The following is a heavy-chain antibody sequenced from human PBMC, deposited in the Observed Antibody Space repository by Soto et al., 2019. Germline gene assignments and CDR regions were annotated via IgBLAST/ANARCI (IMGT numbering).Heavy chain of an antibody. V-gene: IGHV1-18*01. J-gene: IGHJ6*03. CDR3: ARLAGLNYHFYYYMDV. Sequence: QVQLVQSGAEVKKPGASVRVSCKASGYSFTRFAITWVRQAPGQGPEWMGWINVDNGNTKYAQNLQGRITMTTDTSTSTAYMELGNLRSDDTAVYYCARLAGLNYHFYYYMDVWGKGTTVTVSS. D-gene: IGHD2-21*01. CDR2: INVDNGNT. CDR1: GYSFTRFA.